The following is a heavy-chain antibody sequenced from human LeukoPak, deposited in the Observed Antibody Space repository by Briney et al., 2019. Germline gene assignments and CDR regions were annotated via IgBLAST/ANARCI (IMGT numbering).Heavy chain of an antibody. Sequence: GESLKISCKGSGYSFTTSWIGWVRQMPGKGLEWMGIIYPGDSDSRYSQSFQGQVTISADRSINTAYLQWSSLKASDTAMYYCARQEIYGQGFDYWGQGTLVTVSS. V-gene: IGHV5-51*01. D-gene: IGHD3-10*01. CDR3: ARQEIYGQGFDY. CDR2: IYPGDSDS. J-gene: IGHJ4*02. CDR1: GYSFTTSW.